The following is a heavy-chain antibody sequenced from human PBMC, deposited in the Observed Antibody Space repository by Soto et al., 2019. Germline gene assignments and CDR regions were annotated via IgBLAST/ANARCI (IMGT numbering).Heavy chain of an antibody. CDR3: ARAFSSGSTHFFDY. V-gene: IGHV4-38-2*01. Sequence: SETLSLTCAVSGYSISSGYFWGWIRQPPGKGLEWIGSIYHGGSTYYGPSLRSRITMSVDTFKNQFSLKLTSVTAADTAAYYCARAFSSGSTHFFDYWGQATLVTVSS. CDR2: IYHGGST. CDR1: GYSISSGYF. D-gene: IGHD6-19*01. J-gene: IGHJ4*02.